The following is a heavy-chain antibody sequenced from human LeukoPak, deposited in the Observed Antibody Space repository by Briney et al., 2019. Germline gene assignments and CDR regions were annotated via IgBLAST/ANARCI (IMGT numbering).Heavy chain of an antibody. D-gene: IGHD2-8*01. Sequence: SETLSLTCTVSGGSISSYYWSWIRQPPGKGLEWIGYIYYSGSTYYNPSLKSRGTISVDTSKNQFSLKLSSVTAADTAVYYCARRRFVRGPDVVNPFDYWGQGTLVTVSS. CDR2: IYYSGST. V-gene: IGHV4-59*08. CDR1: GGSISSYY. CDR3: ARRRFVRGPDVVNPFDY. J-gene: IGHJ4*02.